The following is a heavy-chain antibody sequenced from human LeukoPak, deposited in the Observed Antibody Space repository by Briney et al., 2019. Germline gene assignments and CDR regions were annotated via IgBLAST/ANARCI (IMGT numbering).Heavy chain of an antibody. D-gene: IGHD3-22*01. CDR2: IHHSGYT. Sequence: PSGTLSLTCAVSGDSISGDRWWSWVRQPPGEGLEWIGEIHHSGYTNYYPSLKSRVTISVDKSKNHFSLELTSVIAADTAVYYCAQSRGHYCLGYWGQGTLVTVSS. J-gene: IGHJ4*02. CDR3: AQSRGHYCLGY. V-gene: IGHV4-4*02. CDR1: GDSISGDRW.